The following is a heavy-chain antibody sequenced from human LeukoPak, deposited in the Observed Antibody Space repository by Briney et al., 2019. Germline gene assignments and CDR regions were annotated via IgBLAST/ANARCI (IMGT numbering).Heavy chain of an antibody. J-gene: IGHJ4*02. CDR2: INHSGST. D-gene: IGHD2-21*02. CDR1: GGSFSGYY. Sequence: TPSETLSLTCAVYGGSFSGYYWSWIRQPPGKGLEWIGEINHSGSTNYNPSLKSRVTISVDTSKNQFSLKLYSVTAVDTAVYYCARGLSAIVHWGQGTLVTVSS. CDR3: ARGLSAIVH. V-gene: IGHV4-34*01.